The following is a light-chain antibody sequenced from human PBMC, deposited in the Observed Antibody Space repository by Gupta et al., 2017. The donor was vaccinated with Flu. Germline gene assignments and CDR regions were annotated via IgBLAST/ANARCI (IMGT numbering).Light chain of an antibody. V-gene: IGLV1-44*01. CDR2: GNS. J-gene: IGLJ1*01. CDR3: AAWDDSLNGHYV. CDR1: SSNIGSNN. Sequence: SVLAQPPSASATPAQRVTISCSGSSSNIGSNNVNWYQQVPGTAPKLLIYGNSQRPSGVPDRFSGSKSGTSASLAISRLQSEDEADYYCAAWDDSLNGHYVFGTGTKVTAL.